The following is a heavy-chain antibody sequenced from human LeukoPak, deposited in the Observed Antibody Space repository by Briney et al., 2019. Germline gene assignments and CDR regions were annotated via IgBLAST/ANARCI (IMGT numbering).Heavy chain of an antibody. CDR2: IRSSSSTI. J-gene: IGHJ4*02. V-gene: IGHV3-48*01. CDR1: GFPFSSYS. Sequence: GGSLRLSCAASGFPFSSYSMKWVRQAPGKGLEGVSYIRSSSSTIHYADFVKGRFTISRDNAKNSLYLQMNSLRAEDTAVYYCARDYAYCGGDCYSYPYFDYWGQGTLVTVSS. D-gene: IGHD2-21*01. CDR3: ARDYAYCGGDCYSYPYFDY.